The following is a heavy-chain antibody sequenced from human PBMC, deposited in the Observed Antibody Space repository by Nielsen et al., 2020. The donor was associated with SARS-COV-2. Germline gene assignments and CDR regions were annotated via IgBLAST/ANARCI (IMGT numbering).Heavy chain of an antibody. CDR3: ARAGYYDFWSGYSYYYYYMDV. CDR1: GYSFTSYW. D-gene: IGHD3-3*01. J-gene: IGHJ6*03. Sequence: GESLKISRKGSGYSFTSYWISWVRQMPGKGLEWMGRIDPSDSYTNYSPSFQGHVTISADKSISTAYLQWSSLKASDTAMYYCARAGYYDFWSGYSYYYYYMDVWGKGTTVTVSS. CDR2: IDPSDSYT. V-gene: IGHV5-10-1*01.